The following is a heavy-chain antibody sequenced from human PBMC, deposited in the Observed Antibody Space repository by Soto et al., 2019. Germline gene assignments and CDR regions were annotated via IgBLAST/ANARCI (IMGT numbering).Heavy chain of an antibody. Sequence: QVQLVESGGGVVQPGRSLRLSCAASGFTFSSYGMHWVRQAPGKGLEWVAVISYDGSNKYYADSVKGRFTISRDNSKNTLYLQMNSLRAEDTAVYYCAKGRGYVTYGMDFWGQGTTVTVS. CDR3: AKGRGYVTYGMDF. V-gene: IGHV3-30*18. J-gene: IGHJ6*02. CDR2: ISYDGSNK. D-gene: IGHD5-12*01. CDR1: GFTFSSYG.